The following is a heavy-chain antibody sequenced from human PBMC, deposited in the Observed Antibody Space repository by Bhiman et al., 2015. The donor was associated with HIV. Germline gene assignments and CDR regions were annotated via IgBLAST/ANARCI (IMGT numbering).Heavy chain of an antibody. Sequence: QGQLVESGGGVVQPGRSLRLSCAASEFTFSSYAMHWVRQAPGKGLEWVAVVSYDGSNKYYADSVKGRFTISRDNSKNTLYLQMNSLRAEDTAVYYCARDTIVSGGWLQFGDYYYYY. CDR3: ARDTIVSGGWLQFGDYYYYY. CDR1: EFTFSSYA. CDR2: VSYDGSNK. D-gene: IGHD5-24*01. V-gene: IGHV3-30-3*01. J-gene: IGHJ6*01.